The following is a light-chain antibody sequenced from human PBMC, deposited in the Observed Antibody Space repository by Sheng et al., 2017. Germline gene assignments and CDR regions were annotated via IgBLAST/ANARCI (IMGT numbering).Light chain of an antibody. CDR2: RI. CDR1: QNIVTY. J-gene: IGKJ2*01. CDR3: QQSYGFPT. Sequence: DIQMTQSPSSLSASVGDRVTITCRASQNIVTYLNWYQHKPGKDPSTPCLCRIHFGKWGPITVPVAXDLGQISLSPSSSLQPEDFATYYCQQSYGFPTFGQGTKLEIK. V-gene: IGKV1-39*01.